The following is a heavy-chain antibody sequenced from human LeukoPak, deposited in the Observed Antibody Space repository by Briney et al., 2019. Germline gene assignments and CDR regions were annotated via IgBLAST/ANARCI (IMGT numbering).Heavy chain of an antibody. V-gene: IGHV1-18*01. CDR2: ISAYNGNT. Sequence: APVKVSCKASGYTFTSYGISWVRQAPGQGLEWMGWISAYNGNTNYAQKLQGRVTMTTDTSTSTAYMELSSLRSDDTAVYYCARHLGSGSYYFPLFYYYYGMDVWGQGTTVTVSS. D-gene: IGHD3-10*01. CDR1: GYTFTSYG. CDR3: ARHLGSGSYYFPLFYYYYGMDV. J-gene: IGHJ6*02.